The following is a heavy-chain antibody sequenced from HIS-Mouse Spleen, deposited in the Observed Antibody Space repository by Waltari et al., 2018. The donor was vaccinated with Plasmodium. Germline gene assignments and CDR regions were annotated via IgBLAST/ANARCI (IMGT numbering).Heavy chain of an antibody. V-gene: IGHV3-73*01. J-gene: IGHJ6*02. CDR3: TRQGWLDYYYYGMDV. D-gene: IGHD5-12*01. CDR2: IRSKANSYAT. CDR1: GFTFSGSA. Sequence: EVQLVESGGGLVQPGGSLKLSCAASGFTFSGSAMHWVRQASGKGLEWVGRIRSKANSYATAYAASVKGRFTISRDDSKNTAYLQMNSLKTEDTAVYYCTRQGWLDYYYYGMDVWGQGTTVTVSS.